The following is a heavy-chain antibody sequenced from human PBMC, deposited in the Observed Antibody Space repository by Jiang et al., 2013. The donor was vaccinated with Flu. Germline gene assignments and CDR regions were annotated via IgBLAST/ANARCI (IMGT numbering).Heavy chain of an antibody. Sequence: KPTQTLTLTCTFSGFSLSTSGVGVGWIRQPPGKALEWLALIYWNDDKRYSPSLKNRLTITKDTSKNQVVLTMTNMDPVDTATYYCARRAQLLTGVYPYIFDRWGQGTLVTVSS. V-gene: IGHV2-5*01. CDR2: IYWNDDK. CDR1: GFSLSTSGVG. CDR3: ARRAQLLTGVYPYIFDR. J-gene: IGHJ4*02. D-gene: IGHD7-27*01.